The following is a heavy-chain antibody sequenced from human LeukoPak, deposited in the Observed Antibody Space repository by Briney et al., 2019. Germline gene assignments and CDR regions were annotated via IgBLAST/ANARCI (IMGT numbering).Heavy chain of an antibody. CDR1: GYTFTTHG. J-gene: IGHJ3*02. Sequence: ASVKVSCKASGYTFTTHGISWVRQAPGQGLEWMGWISAYNGNTNHAQKVQARVTMTTDTSTSTAYMELRSLRPDDTAVYYCARGVHTRAAFDIWGQGTMVTVSS. CDR3: ARGVHTRAAFDI. V-gene: IGHV1-18*01. CDR2: ISAYNGNT. D-gene: IGHD1-26*01.